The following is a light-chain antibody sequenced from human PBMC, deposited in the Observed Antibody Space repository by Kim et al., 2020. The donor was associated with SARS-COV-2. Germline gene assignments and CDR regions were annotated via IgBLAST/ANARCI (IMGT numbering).Light chain of an antibody. CDR1: TSNSGANV. Sequence: GERFTLSCSGSTSNSGANVVNWYQLPPGPAPKLLIHNSDQRPSGVPDRFSGSKSGTSASLAISGLQSDDEADYYCATWDDSLNGAVFGGGTQLTVL. J-gene: IGLJ7*01. V-gene: IGLV1-44*01. CDR2: NSD. CDR3: ATWDDSLNGAV.